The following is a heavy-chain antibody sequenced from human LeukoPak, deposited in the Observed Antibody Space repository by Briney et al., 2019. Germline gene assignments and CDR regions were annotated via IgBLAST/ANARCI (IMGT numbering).Heavy chain of an antibody. CDR2: IGTAGDT. CDR1: GFTFSSYD. Sequence: GGSLRLSCAASGFTFSSYDMHWVRQATGKGLEWVSAIGTAGDTYYPGSVKGRFTISRENAKNSLYLQMNSLRAGDTAVYYCARARGGSETDYWGQGTLVTVSS. CDR3: ARARGGSETDY. D-gene: IGHD3-10*01. V-gene: IGHV3-13*04. J-gene: IGHJ4*02.